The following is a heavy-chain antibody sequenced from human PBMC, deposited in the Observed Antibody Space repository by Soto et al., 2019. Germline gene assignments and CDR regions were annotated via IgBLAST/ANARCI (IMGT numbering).Heavy chain of an antibody. V-gene: IGHV4-34*01. Sequence: QVQLQQWGAGLLKPSETLSLTCAVYGGSFSGYYWCWLRQRPGKGLEWIGEINHSGSTNYNPSLKSRVTISVDTSKNQFSLKVSSVTAADTAVYYCARGRKQLVRYNWCHPWGQGTLVTVSS. J-gene: IGHJ5*02. D-gene: IGHD6-13*01. CDR3: ARGRKQLVRYNWCHP. CDR2: INHSGST. CDR1: GGSFSGYY.